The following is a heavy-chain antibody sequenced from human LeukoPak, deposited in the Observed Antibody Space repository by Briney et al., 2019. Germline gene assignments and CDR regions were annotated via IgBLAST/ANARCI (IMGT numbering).Heavy chain of an antibody. Sequence: PGGSLRLSCAASGFTVSSNYMSWVRQAPGKGLEWVSVIYSGGSTYYADSVKGRFTISRDNSKNTLYLQMNSLRAEDTAVYYCARGVLSGYYPYYFDYWGQGTLVTVSS. CDR1: GFTVSSNY. CDR3: ARGVLSGYYPYYFDY. V-gene: IGHV3-53*01. CDR2: IYSGGST. J-gene: IGHJ4*02. D-gene: IGHD3-22*01.